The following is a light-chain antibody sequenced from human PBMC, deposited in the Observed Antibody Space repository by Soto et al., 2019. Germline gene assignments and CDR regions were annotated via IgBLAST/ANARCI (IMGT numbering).Light chain of an antibody. CDR3: QQYGSSPLT. CDR2: GAS. Sequence: EIVMTQSPGTLSVSPGARVPLSCRASQSVRNNLAWYPQKPGQAPRLLIYGASSRATGIPDRFSGSGSGTDFTLTISRLEPEDFAVYYCQQYGSSPLTFGGGTKVDIK. V-gene: IGKV3-20*01. J-gene: IGKJ4*01. CDR1: QSVRNN.